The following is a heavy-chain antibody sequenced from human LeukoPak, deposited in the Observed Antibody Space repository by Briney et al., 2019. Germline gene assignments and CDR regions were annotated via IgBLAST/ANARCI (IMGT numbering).Heavy chain of an antibody. Sequence: GGSLRLSCEASGFIFSSDSMNWVRQAPGKGLEWISYRYYADSVKGRYTISRDNSKNTLYLQMNSLRAEDTAVYYCAKGRGATTDALDIWGQGTMVTVSS. CDR3: AKGRGATTDALDI. V-gene: IGHV3-23*01. D-gene: IGHD1-26*01. CDR1: GFIFSSDS. J-gene: IGHJ3*02. CDR2: R.